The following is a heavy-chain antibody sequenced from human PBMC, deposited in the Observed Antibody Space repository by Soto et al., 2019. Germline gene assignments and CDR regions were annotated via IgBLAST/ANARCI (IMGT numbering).Heavy chain of an antibody. CDR2: IYWDDDK. CDR1: GFSLSTSGVG. D-gene: IGHD3-22*01. Sequence: QITLKESGPPLVKPTQTLTLTCTFSGFSLSTSGVGVGWIRQPPGKALEWLALIYWDDDKRYSPSLKSRLTNTKDTSKNQVVLTMTNMDPVDTATYYCAHTLYYYDSSGYYDWFDPWGQGTLVTVSS. V-gene: IGHV2-5*02. J-gene: IGHJ5*02. CDR3: AHTLYYYDSSGYYDWFDP.